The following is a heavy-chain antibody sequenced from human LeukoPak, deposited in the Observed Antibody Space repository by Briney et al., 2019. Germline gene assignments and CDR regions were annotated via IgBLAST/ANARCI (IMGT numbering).Heavy chain of an antibody. D-gene: IGHD6-6*01. Sequence: SETLSLTCTVSGGSISSGNYYWSWIRQPPGKGLEWIGYIFYLGSTYYNPSLKSRVSISVNTFKNQFSLKLTAVTAADTAVYYCARKYPDHWFDPWDQGTLVTVSS. CDR3: ARKYPDHWFDP. CDR1: GGSISSGNYY. CDR2: IFYLGST. V-gene: IGHV4-30-4*01. J-gene: IGHJ5*02.